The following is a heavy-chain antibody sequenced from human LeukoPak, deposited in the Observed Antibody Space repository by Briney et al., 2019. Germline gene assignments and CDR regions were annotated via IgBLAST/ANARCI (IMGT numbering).Heavy chain of an antibody. V-gene: IGHV3-66*01. CDR3: ARYSGYDLY. J-gene: IGHJ4*02. D-gene: IGHD5-12*01. Sequence: GGSLRLSCAASGFTVSSNFMSWIRQAPGKGLEWVSVIYSGGSTYYADSVKGRFTISRDNSKNTLYLQMKGLRVEDTAVYYCARYSGYDLYWGQGTLVTVSS. CDR1: GFTVSSNF. CDR2: IYSGGST.